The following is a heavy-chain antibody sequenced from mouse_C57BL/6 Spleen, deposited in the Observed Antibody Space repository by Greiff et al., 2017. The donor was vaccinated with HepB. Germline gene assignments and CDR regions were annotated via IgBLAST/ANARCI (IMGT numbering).Heavy chain of an antibody. Sequence: VQLQQPGAELVRPGSSVKLSCKASGYTFTSYWMHWVKQRPIQGLEWIGNIDPSDSETHYNQKFKDKATLTVDKSSSTAYMQLSSLTSEDSAVYYCARFNYVNYFDYWGQGTTLTVSS. CDR3: ARFNYVNYFDY. CDR2: IDPSDSET. J-gene: IGHJ2*01. V-gene: IGHV1-52*01. D-gene: IGHD2-1*01. CDR1: GYTFTSYW.